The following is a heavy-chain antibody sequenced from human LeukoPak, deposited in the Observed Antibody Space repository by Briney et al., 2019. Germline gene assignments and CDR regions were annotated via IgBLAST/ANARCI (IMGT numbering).Heavy chain of an antibody. J-gene: IGHJ4*02. Sequence: ASLKDSCKASGGTFSSYTISWVRPAPGQRLEWMGGIIPIFGTANYAQKFQGRVTITTDESTSTAYMELSSLRSEDTAVYYCARDNETTVVTPDYFDYWGQGTLVTVSS. CDR2: IIPIFGTA. CDR3: ARDNETTVVTPDYFDY. CDR1: GGTFSSYT. D-gene: IGHD4-23*01. V-gene: IGHV1-69*05.